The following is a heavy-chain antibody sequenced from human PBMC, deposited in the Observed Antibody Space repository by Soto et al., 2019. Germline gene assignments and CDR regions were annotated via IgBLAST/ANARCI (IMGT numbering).Heavy chain of an antibody. D-gene: IGHD3-9*01. CDR3: AADPKYYDILTGYYNDDAFDI. CDR2: IVVGSGNT. CDR1: GFTFTSSA. J-gene: IGHJ3*02. Sequence: GASVKVSCKASGFTFTSSAVQWVRQARGQRLEWIGWIVVGSGNTNYAQKFQGRVTITRDMSTSTAYMELSSLRSEDTAVYYCAADPKYYDILTGYYNDDAFDIWGQGTMVTVSS. V-gene: IGHV1-58*01.